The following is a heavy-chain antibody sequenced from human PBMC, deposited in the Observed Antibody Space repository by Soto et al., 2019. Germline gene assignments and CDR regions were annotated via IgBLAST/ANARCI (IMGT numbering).Heavy chain of an antibody. Sequence: SETLSLTCTVSGGSISSYYWSWIRQPPGKGLEWIGYIYYSGSTNYNPSLKSRVTISVDTSKNQFSLKLSSVTAADTAVYYCARTHGYSSSWYPSNWFDPWGQGTLVTVSS. CDR1: GGSISSYY. V-gene: IGHV4-59*08. CDR2: IYYSGST. D-gene: IGHD6-13*01. J-gene: IGHJ5*02. CDR3: ARTHGYSSSWYPSNWFDP.